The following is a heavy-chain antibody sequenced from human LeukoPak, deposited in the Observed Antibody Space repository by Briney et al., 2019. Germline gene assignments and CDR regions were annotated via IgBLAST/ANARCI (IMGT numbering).Heavy chain of an antibody. CDR1: GFTFSSYA. CDR3: VKTVYGTMVRGVITSPFDY. CDR2: ISSNGGST. Sequence: PGGSLRLSCSASGFTFSSYAMHWVRQAPGRGLEYVSAISSNGGSTYYADSVKGRFTISRGNSKNTLYLQMSSLRAEDMAVYYCVKTVYGTMVRGVITSPFDYWGQGALVTVSS. J-gene: IGHJ4*02. V-gene: IGHV3-64D*06. D-gene: IGHD3-10*01.